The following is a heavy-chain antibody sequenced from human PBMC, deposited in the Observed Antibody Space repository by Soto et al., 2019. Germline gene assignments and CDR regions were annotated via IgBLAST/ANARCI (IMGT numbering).Heavy chain of an antibody. CDR1: GGTFSSYA. V-gene: IGHV1-69*12. Sequence: QVQLVQSGAEVKKPGSSVKVSCKASGGTFSSYAISWVRQAPGQGLEWMGGIIPIFGTASYAQKFQGRVTIDADESTSTAYMELSRLGSEGPAGYFWAREDFWGQGTTVTVSS. CDR3: AREDF. J-gene: IGHJ6*02. CDR2: IIPIFGTA.